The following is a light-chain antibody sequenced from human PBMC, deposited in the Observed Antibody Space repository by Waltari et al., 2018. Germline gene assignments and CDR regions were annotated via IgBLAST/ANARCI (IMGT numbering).Light chain of an antibody. CDR1: QSVSTY. CDR3: RQRSNWPLT. V-gene: IGKV3-11*01. Sequence: EIVLTQSPATLSLSPGERATLSCRASQSVSTYLGWYQQKPGQAPRLLIYDASTRATGNPARFSGSGSGTDFTLTISSLEPEDFAVYYCRQRSNWPLTFGGGTKVEIK. CDR2: DAS. J-gene: IGKJ4*01.